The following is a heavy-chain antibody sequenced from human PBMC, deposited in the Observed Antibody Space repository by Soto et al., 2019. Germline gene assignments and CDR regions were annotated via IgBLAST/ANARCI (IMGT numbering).Heavy chain of an antibody. CDR1: GGSFSGYY. V-gene: IGHV4-34*01. CDR2: INHSGST. Sequence: PSETLSLTCAVYGGSFSGYYWSRIRQPPGKGLEWIGEINHSGSTNYNPSLKSRVTISVDTSKNQFSLKLSSVTAADTAVYYCARGRGCSSTSCLYYYYYYGMDVWGQGTTVT. CDR3: ARGRGCSSTSCLYYYYYYGMDV. J-gene: IGHJ6*02. D-gene: IGHD2-2*01.